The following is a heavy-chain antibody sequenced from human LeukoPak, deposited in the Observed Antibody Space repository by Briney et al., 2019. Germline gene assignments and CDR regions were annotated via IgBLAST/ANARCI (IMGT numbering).Heavy chain of an antibody. D-gene: IGHD2-15*01. Sequence: GRSLRLSCAASGFSFSNFAIHWVRQAPGKGLEWVSSISSSSSYIYYADSVKGRFTISRDNAKNSLYLQMNSLRAEDTAVYYCARAGHKDIVVVVAEENWFDPWGQGTLVTVSS. CDR2: ISSSSSYI. CDR3: ARAGHKDIVVVVAEENWFDP. V-gene: IGHV3-21*01. CDR1: GFSFSNFA. J-gene: IGHJ5*02.